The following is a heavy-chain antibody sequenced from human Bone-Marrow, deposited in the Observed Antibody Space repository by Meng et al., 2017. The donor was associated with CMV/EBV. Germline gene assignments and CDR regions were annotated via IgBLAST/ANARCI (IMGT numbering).Heavy chain of an antibody. V-gene: IGHV4-61*01. J-gene: IGHJ6*02. CDR1: GGSVTSGSSSGGSFY. Sequence: SETLSLTCTVTGGSVTSGSSSGGSFYWSWIRQSPGKGLEWIGYVYHSGTTNYNPSLKSRVTISVDTFKNQFSLKLSSVSAADTAVYYWAREEYNSGPGVYYFYGMDVWGQGTTVTVSS. D-gene: IGHD1-20*01. CDR3: AREEYNSGPGVYYFYGMDV. CDR2: VYHSGTT.